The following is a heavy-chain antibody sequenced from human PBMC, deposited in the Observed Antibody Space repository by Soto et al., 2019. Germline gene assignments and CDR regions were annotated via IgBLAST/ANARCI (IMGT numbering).Heavy chain of an antibody. CDR2: IYSGGST. CDR3: ASYDFWSGY. CDR1: GFTVINNY. V-gene: IGHV3-66*01. D-gene: IGHD3-3*01. J-gene: IGHJ4*02. Sequence: SLRLSSAAVGFTVINNYMSWVRQAPGKGLEWVSVIYSGGSTYYADSVKGRFTISRDNSKNTLYLQMNSLRAEDTAVYYCASYDFWSGYWGQGTLVTVSS.